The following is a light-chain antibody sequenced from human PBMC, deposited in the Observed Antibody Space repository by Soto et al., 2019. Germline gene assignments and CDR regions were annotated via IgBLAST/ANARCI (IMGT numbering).Light chain of an antibody. CDR3: QQYNTWPPDT. J-gene: IGKJ2*01. CDR1: QSVGNN. CDR2: GAS. Sequence: EIVMTQSPATLSVSPGERATLSCRASQSVGNNLAWYQQKPGQARRLRSYGASIRAPGLPARFSGSGSGTEFILPISSLQSEDFAVYYCQQYNTWPPDTFGQGTKLEI. V-gene: IGKV3-15*01.